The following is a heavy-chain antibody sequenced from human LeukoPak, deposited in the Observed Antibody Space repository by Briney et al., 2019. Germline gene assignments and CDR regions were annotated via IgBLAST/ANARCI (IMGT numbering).Heavy chain of an antibody. CDR2: IYYSGST. Sequence: SETLSLTCTVSGGSISSSSYYWGWIRQPPGKGLEWIGSIYYSGSTYYNPSLKSRVTISVDTSKNQFSLKLSSVTAADTAVYYCARGRGSSWLYYYYMDVWGKGTTVTVSS. D-gene: IGHD6-13*01. V-gene: IGHV4-39*01. J-gene: IGHJ6*03. CDR1: GGSISSSSYY. CDR3: ARGRGSSWLYYYYMDV.